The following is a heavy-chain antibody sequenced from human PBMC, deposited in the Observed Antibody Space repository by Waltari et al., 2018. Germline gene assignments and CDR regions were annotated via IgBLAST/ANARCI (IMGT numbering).Heavy chain of an antibody. Sequence: QLQLQESGPGLVKPSGTLSLNCAVSGDSMSTTYWWNWVRQSPQKGLEWIGQVHGSGKTNYNPSFASLVTVSLDTSKNQFSLKVTSATAADTAVYYCARDRGRGLYLDTWGPGTLVTVS. J-gene: IGHJ5*02. V-gene: IGHV4-4*02. CDR2: VHGSGKT. CDR1: GDSMSTTYW. CDR3: ARDRGRGLYLDT. D-gene: IGHD2-15*01.